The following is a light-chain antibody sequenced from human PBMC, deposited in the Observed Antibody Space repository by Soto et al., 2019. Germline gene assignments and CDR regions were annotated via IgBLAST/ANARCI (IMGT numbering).Light chain of an antibody. CDR1: RSISDW. CDR2: DAS. J-gene: IGKJ1*01. Sequence: DIQMTPSPSSLSPSVGDRVTITCRASRSISDWLAWYQQKPGKAPELLIFDASSLKSGVPGRFSGSGSGTEFTLTISRLQPDDVATYYCLQYSSHSWTFGQGTKVDI. CDR3: LQYSSHSWT. V-gene: IGKV1-5*01.